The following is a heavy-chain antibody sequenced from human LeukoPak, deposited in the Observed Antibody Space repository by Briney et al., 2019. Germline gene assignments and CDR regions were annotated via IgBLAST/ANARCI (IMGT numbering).Heavy chain of an antibody. CDR1: GGSISSGSYY. J-gene: IGHJ6*02. D-gene: IGHD2-2*01. CDR2: IYTSGST. V-gene: IGHV4-61*02. Sequence: SQTLSLTCTVSGGSISSGSYYWSWIRQPAGKGLEWIRRIYTSGSTNYNPSLKSRVTISVDTSKNQLSLKLSSVTAADTAVYYCASGYCSSTSCHPPYYGMDVWGQGTTVTVSS. CDR3: ASGYCSSTSCHPPYYGMDV.